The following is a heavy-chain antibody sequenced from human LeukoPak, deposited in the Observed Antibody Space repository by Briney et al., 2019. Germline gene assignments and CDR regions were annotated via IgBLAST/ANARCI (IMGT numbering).Heavy chain of an antibody. CDR1: GFTFCNYW. D-gene: IGHD6-19*01. J-gene: IGHJ4*02. Sequence: PGGSLRLSCAASGFTFCNYWMNWVRQAPGEGLEWVASIQRDGSEKYYVESVKGRFTISRDNAKNSLYLQMNSLRAEDTAVYYCARQGYSSGKWGQGTLVTVSS. V-gene: IGHV3-7*01. CDR2: IQRDGSEK. CDR3: ARQGYSSGK.